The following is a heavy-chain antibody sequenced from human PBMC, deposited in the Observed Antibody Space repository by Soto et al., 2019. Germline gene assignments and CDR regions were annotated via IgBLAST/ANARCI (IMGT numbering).Heavy chain of an antibody. V-gene: IGHV1-69*02. CDR2: VIPVLGVT. CDR3: ARRRYCGADCYSQYYYGMDI. D-gene: IGHD2-21*02. Sequence: QVQLVQSGAELKKPGSSVKVSCRSGGDTFSSYTVSWVRQAPGQGLEWMGRVIPVLGVTNYARKFQGRVSITAEKSTSTAYLELRGLTSGDSGVYYCARRRYCGADCYSQYYYGMDIWGQGTTVIVSS. CDR1: GDTFSSYT. J-gene: IGHJ6*02.